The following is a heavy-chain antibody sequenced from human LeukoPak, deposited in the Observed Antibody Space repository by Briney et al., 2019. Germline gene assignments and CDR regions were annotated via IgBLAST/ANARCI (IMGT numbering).Heavy chain of an antibody. J-gene: IGHJ3*01. CDR2: INQDGSET. CDR1: GFIFSTYW. Sequence: GGSLRLSCAASGFIFSTYWMSWVRLAPGKGLEWVANINQDGSETFYVDSVKGRFTISRDNGKNPMFVQMDSLRAEDTAVYYCVRGFDGYFGFDLWGQGTMVTVSS. CDR3: VRGFDGYFGFDL. D-gene: IGHD5-24*01. V-gene: IGHV3-7*05.